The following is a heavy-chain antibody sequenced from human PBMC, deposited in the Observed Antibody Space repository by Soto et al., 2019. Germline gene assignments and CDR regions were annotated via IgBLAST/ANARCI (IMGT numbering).Heavy chain of an antibody. CDR3: AKGKKYYGSGSYWGLGSKFSWFDP. D-gene: IGHD3-10*01. CDR2: ISGSGGST. V-gene: IGHV3-23*01. J-gene: IGHJ5*02. CDR1: GFTFSSYA. Sequence: GGSLRLSCAASGFTFSSYAMSWVRQAPGKGLEWVSAISGSGGSTYYADSVKGRFTISRDNSKNTLYLQMNSLRAEDTAVYYCAKGKKYYGSGSYWGLGSKFSWFDPWGQGTLVTVSS.